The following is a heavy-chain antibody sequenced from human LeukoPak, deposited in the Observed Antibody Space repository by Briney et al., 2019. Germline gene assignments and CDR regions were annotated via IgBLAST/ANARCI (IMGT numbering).Heavy chain of an antibody. CDR3: AKDRELLFAHCWFDL. D-gene: IGHD3-10*01. V-gene: IGHV3-23*01. Sequence: GGSLRLSCSASGFTFITYAMSWVRQAPGKGLVWVAGTSISGGSTYYADSVKGRFTISRDNSKNTLYLQMNRLRVEDTAVYYCAKDRELLFAHCWFDLWGQGTLVTVSS. CDR2: TSISGGST. J-gene: IGHJ5*02. CDR1: GFTFITYA.